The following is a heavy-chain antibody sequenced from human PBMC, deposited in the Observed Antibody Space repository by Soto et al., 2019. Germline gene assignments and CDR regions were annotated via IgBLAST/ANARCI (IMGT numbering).Heavy chain of an antibody. Sequence: QVQLVQSRAEEKKPGASVKVSCKASRYTFTSYAMNWVRQAPGQRLEWMGWINAGNGNTKYSQKFQGRVTITRDTSASTAYMELSSLRFEDTAVYYCARAWVVVTAPDYWGQGTLVTVSS. CDR1: RYTFTSYA. CDR3: ARAWVVVTAPDY. V-gene: IGHV1-3*05. CDR2: INAGNGNT. J-gene: IGHJ4*02. D-gene: IGHD2-21*02.